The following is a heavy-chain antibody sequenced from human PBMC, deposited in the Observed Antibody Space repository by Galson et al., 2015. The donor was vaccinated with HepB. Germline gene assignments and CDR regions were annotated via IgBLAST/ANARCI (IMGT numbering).Heavy chain of an antibody. J-gene: IGHJ6*02. CDR1: GFNFINYN. D-gene: IGHD3-16*02. CDR2: ISYSSSTR. CDR3: ARDMAGVITIYNYYGMDV. Sequence: SLRLSCAASGFNFINYNMNWVRQAPGKGLEWVSYISYSSSTRYYADSVKGRFTISRDNAKNSLYLLMNSLRDEDTAVYFCARDMAGVITIYNYYGMDVWGQGATVTGSS. V-gene: IGHV3-48*02.